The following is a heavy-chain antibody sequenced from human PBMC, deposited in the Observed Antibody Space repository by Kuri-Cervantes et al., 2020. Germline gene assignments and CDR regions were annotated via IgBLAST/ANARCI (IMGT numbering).Heavy chain of an antibody. J-gene: IGHJ6*02. CDR3: AREGSYDILTGWDYYYGMDV. D-gene: IGHD3-9*01. CDR1: GFTFSSYW. Sequence: GESLKISCAASGFTFSSYWMSWVRQAPGKGLEWVSSISSSSSYIYYADSVKGRFTISRDNAKNSLYLQMNSLRAEDTAVYYCAREGSYDILTGWDYYYGMDVWGQGTTVTVSS. CDR2: ISSSSSYI. V-gene: IGHV3-21*01.